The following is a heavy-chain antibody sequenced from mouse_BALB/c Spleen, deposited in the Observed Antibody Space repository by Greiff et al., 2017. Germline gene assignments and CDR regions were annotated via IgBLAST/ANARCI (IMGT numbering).Heavy chain of an antibody. Sequence: EVKLEESGPGLVKPSQSLSLTCTVTGYSITSDYAWNWIRQFPGNKLEWMGYISYSGSTSYNPSLKSRISITRDTSKNQFFLQLNSVTTEDTATYYCARGDYYGSSYVWYFDVWGAGTTVTVSS. CDR3: ARGDYYGSSYVWYFDV. CDR2: ISYSGST. V-gene: IGHV3-2*02. CDR1: GYSITSDYA. D-gene: IGHD1-1*01. J-gene: IGHJ1*01.